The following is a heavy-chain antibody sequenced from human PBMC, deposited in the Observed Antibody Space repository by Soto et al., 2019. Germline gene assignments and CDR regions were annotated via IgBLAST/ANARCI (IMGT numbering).Heavy chain of an antibody. Sequence: EASVKVSCKASGYTFTGYYMHWVRQAPGQGLEWMGWINPNSGGTNYAQKFQGWVTMTRDTSISTAYMELSRLRSDDTAVYYCARVALNSSGWGGDYYYGMDVWGQGTTVTVSS. V-gene: IGHV1-2*04. D-gene: IGHD6-19*01. J-gene: IGHJ6*02. CDR1: GYTFTGYY. CDR2: INPNSGGT. CDR3: ARVALNSSGWGGDYYYGMDV.